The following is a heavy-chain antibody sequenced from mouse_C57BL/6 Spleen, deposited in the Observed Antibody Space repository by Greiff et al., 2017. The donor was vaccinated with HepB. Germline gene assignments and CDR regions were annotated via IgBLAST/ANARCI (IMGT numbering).Heavy chain of an antibody. CDR3: AREGDGYYPLWFAY. CDR2: ISYDGSN. D-gene: IGHD2-3*01. V-gene: IGHV3-6*01. CDR1: GYSITSGYY. Sequence: EVKLMESGPGLVKPSQSLSLTCSVTGYSITSGYYWNWIRQFPGNKLEWMGYISYDGSNNYNPSLKNRISITRDTSKNQFFLKLNSVTTEDTATYYCAREGDGYYPLWFAYWGQGTLVTVSA. J-gene: IGHJ3*01.